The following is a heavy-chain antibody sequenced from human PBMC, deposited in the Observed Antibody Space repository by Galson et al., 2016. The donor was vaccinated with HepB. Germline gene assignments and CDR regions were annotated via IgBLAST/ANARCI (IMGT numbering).Heavy chain of an antibody. CDR2: IYGGGGT. D-gene: IGHD1-26*01. CDR3: ARERRVGAPDY. J-gene: IGHJ4*02. V-gene: IGHV3-53*01. CDR1: GFTVSNNH. Sequence: SLRLSCAASGFTVSNNHIFWVRQAPGKGLEWVSLIYGGGGTYYADSVKGRFTMYRDNSKNIVYLQMHSLRAEDTAVYYCARERRVGAPDYWGQGTLVTVSS.